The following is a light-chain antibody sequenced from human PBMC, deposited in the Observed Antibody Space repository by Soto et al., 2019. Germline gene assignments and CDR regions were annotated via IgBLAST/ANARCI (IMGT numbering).Light chain of an antibody. CDR2: GAS. CDR1: QSISSN. J-gene: IGKJ1*01. V-gene: IGKV3-15*01. Sequence: EIVLTQSTATLSSFPGDRVTLSCRASQSISSNLAWYQQKPGQAPRLLIYGASTRATGIPARFSGSGSGTEFTLTISSLQSEDFAVYYCQQYNNWPRTFGQGTKVDIK. CDR3: QQYNNWPRT.